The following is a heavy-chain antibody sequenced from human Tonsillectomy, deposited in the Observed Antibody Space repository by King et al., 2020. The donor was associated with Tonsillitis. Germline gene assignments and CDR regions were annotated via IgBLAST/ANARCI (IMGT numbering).Heavy chain of an antibody. CDR1: GFTFSSYA. Sequence: VQLVESGGGLVQPGGSLRLSCAASGFTFSSYAMSWVRQAPGKGLEWVSAISGSGGSTYYADSVKGRFTISRDNSKNTLYLQMNSLRAEDTAVYYCAKGFIGGQYQLLWTPIYFDYWGQGTLVTVSS. CDR2: ISGSGGST. CDR3: AKGFIGGQYQLLWTPIYFDY. D-gene: IGHD2-2*01. J-gene: IGHJ4*02. V-gene: IGHV3-23*04.